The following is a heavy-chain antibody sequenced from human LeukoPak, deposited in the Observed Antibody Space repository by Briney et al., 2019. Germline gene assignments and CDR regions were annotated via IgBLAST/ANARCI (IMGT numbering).Heavy chain of an antibody. Sequence: ASVKVSCKASGYTFTGYYMHWVRQAPGQGLEWMGWINPNSGGTNYAQKFQGRVTMTRDTSISTAYMELSRLRSDDTALYYCARDFTGLLPPSYYFDYWGQGTLVTVSS. D-gene: IGHD2-15*01. CDR1: GYTFTGYY. J-gene: IGHJ4*02. CDR2: INPNSGGT. V-gene: IGHV1-2*02. CDR3: ARDFTGLLPPSYYFDY.